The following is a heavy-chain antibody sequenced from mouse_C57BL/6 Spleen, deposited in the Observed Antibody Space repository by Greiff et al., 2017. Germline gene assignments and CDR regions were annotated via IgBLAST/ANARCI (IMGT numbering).Heavy chain of an antibody. Sequence: VQLQESGPGLVQPSQSLSITCTVSGFSLTSYGVHWVRQSPGKGLEWLGVIWSGGSTDYNAAFMSRLSITKDNSKSHVFLKMNSLQAEDTAIYYCAKKGGTFPYWSFDVWGTGTTVTVSS. CDR1: GFSLTSYG. D-gene: IGHD1-1*02. V-gene: IGHV2-5*01. CDR3: AKKGGTFPYWSFDV. J-gene: IGHJ1*03. CDR2: IWSGGST.